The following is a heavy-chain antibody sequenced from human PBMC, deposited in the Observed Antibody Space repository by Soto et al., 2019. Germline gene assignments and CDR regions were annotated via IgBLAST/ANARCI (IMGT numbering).Heavy chain of an antibody. Sequence: SETLSLTCTVSGYSISSGYYWGWIRQPPGKGLEWIGSIYHSGSTYYNPSLKSRVTISVDTSKNQFSLKQSSVTAADTAVYYCARVWGEVNRLWFGELLYFDPWGQGTLVTVSS. CDR1: GYSISSGYY. V-gene: IGHV4-38-2*02. J-gene: IGHJ5*02. CDR2: IYHSGST. CDR3: ARVWGEVNRLWFGELLYFDP. D-gene: IGHD3-10*01.